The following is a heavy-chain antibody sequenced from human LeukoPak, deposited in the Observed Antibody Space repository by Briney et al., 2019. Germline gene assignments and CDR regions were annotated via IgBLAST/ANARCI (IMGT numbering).Heavy chain of an antibody. CDR1: GDSISSSSYY. D-gene: IGHD6-19*01. CDR2: IYYSGST. V-gene: IGHV4-39*01. Sequence: SETLSLTCTVSGDSISSSSYYWGWIRQPPGKGLEWIGSIYYSGSTYYNPSLKSRVTISVDTSKNQFSLKLSSVTAADTAVYYCARQGGWYPFDYWGQGTLVTVSS. J-gene: IGHJ4*02. CDR3: ARQGGWYPFDY.